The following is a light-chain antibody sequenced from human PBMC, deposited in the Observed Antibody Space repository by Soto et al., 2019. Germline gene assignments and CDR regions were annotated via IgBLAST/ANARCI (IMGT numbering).Light chain of an antibody. V-gene: IGKV1-39*01. J-gene: IGKJ1*01. CDR1: QSTSSY. CDR2: AAS. Sequence: DIQMTQPPSSLSASVGDRVTITCRASQSTSSYLNWYQQKPGKAPKLLIYAASSLQSGVPSRFRSSGSWTEFTLTIRSLQPEDFATYYCQQSYSTLWTFGQGTKVEIK. CDR3: QQSYSTLWT.